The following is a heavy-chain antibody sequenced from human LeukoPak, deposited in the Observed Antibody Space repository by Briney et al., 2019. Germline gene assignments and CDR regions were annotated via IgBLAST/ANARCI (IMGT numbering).Heavy chain of an antibody. V-gene: IGHV3-30-3*01. J-gene: IGHJ4*02. CDR2: ISHDGSNK. CDR1: GFTFKDYA. CDR3: AKDHAYDTSGYYYDY. Sequence: GGSLRPSCAASGFTFKDYAMHWVRQAPGKGLEWVAVISHDGSNKYYADSVKGRFTISRDNSKNTLYLQMNSLRAEDTAVYYCAKDHAYDTSGYYYDYWGQGTLVTVSS. D-gene: IGHD3-22*01.